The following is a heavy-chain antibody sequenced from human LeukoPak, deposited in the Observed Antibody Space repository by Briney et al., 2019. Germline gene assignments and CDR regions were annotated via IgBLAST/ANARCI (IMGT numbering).Heavy chain of an antibody. CDR3: ARDPRRDGYNFAFDI. D-gene: IGHD5-24*01. V-gene: IGHV3-30*03. CDR1: AFTFSSYG. Sequence: GGSLRLSCAASAFTFSSYGMHWVRQAPGKGLGWVAVISYDGSNKNYADSVKGRFTISRDNSKNTLYLQMNSLRAEDTAVYYCARDPRRDGYNFAFDIWGQGTMVTVSS. CDR2: ISYDGSNK. J-gene: IGHJ3*02.